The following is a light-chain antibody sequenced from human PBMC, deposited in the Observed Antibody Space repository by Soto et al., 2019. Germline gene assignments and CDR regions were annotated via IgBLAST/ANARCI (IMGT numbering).Light chain of an antibody. Sequence: ELVLTQSPGTLSLSPGARATLSCRASPSVSSSYLAWYQQKPGQAPRLLIYGASSRATGIPDRVSGSGSGTDFTLTISRLEPEDFAVYYCHQYDSSPLTFGGGTKVESK. J-gene: IGKJ4*01. CDR1: PSVSSSY. V-gene: IGKV3-20*01. CDR2: GAS. CDR3: HQYDSSPLT.